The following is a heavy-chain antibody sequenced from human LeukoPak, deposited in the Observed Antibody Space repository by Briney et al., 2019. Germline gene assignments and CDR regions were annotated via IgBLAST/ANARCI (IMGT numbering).Heavy chain of an antibody. CDR1: GGTFGSHA. J-gene: IGHJ4*02. D-gene: IGHD3-22*01. V-gene: IGHV1-69*13. CDR3: ARDLPHLRYDSSGNPDY. Sequence: ASVKVSCKASGGTFGSHAISWVRQAPGQGLEWIGGIIPIFDTTIYGKEFQGRVTTTADGSTSTAYMELRSLRSDDTAVYYCARDLPHLRYDSSGNPDYWGQGTLVTVSS. CDR2: IIPIFDTT.